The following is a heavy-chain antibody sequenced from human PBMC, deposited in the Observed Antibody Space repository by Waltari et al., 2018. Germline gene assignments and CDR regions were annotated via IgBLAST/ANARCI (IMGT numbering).Heavy chain of an antibody. V-gene: IGHV4-59*11. CDR2: IYYSGST. J-gene: IGHJ4*02. Sequence: QVQLQESGPGLVKPSETLSLTCTVSGGSISSHYWSWIRQPPGKGLEWIGYIYYSGSTNYNPSLKSRVTISVDTSKNQFSLKLSSVTAADTAVYYCARGRARRSYYFDYWGQGTLVTVSS. D-gene: IGHD1-26*01. CDR1: GGSISSHY. CDR3: ARGRARRSYYFDY.